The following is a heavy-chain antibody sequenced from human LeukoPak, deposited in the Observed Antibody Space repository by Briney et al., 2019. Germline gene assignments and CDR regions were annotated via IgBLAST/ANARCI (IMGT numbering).Heavy chain of an antibody. CDR1: GFTFSNYA. J-gene: IGHJ4*02. CDR3: LYVSRYFDWLFPLDY. Sequence: GGSLRLSCAASGFTFSNYAISWVRQAPGKGLEWVLAISGSGGTTYYPDSVKGRFTISRDNSKNTLYLQMNSLRAEDTAVYYCLYVSRYFDWLFPLDYWGQGTLVTVSS. V-gene: IGHV3-23*01. CDR2: ISGSGGTT. D-gene: IGHD3-9*01.